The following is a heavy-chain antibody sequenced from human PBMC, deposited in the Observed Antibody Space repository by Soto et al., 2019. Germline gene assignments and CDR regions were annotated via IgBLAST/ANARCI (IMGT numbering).Heavy chain of an antibody. CDR1: GGSFSGYY. Sequence: QVQLQQWGAGLLKPSETLSLTCAVYGGSFSGYYWSWIRQPPGKGLEWIGEINHSGSTNYNPSLNSRVTISVDTSKNHFSLKLSSVTAADTAVYYCARGIAAATFDYWGQGTLVTVSS. CDR2: INHSGST. CDR3: ARGIAAATFDY. D-gene: IGHD6-13*01. V-gene: IGHV4-34*01. J-gene: IGHJ4*02.